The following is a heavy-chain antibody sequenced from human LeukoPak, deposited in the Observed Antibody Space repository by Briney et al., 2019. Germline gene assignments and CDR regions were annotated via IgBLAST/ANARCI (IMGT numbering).Heavy chain of an antibody. Sequence: PGGSLRLSCATSGFTFSTSWMHWVRQAPGKGLVGVSRISSDGSTTTYADSVKGRFTISRDNAKNTLYLQMNSLRVEDTAVYYCVRVRSSSWYDYWGQGALVTVSS. D-gene: IGHD6-13*01. J-gene: IGHJ4*02. CDR2: ISSDGSTT. CDR1: GFTFSTSW. CDR3: VRVRSSSWYDY. V-gene: IGHV3-74*01.